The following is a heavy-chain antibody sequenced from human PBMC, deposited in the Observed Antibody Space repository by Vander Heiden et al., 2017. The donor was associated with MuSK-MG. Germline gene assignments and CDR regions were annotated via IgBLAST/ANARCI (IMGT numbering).Heavy chain of an antibody. CDR1: GGSISSSSYY. V-gene: IGHV4-39*07. CDR2: IYYSGST. Sequence: QLQLQESGPGLVKPSETLSLTCTVSGGSISSSSYYWGWIRQPPGKGLEWIGSIYYSGSTYYNPSLKSRVTISVDTSKKKFSLKLRSVTAADTAVYYCARGYIAARDFDYWGQGTMVTVYS. D-gene: IGHD6-6*01. CDR3: ARGYIAARDFDY. J-gene: IGHJ4*02.